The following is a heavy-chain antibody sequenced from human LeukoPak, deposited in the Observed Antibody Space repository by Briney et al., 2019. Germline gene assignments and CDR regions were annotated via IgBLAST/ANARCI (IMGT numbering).Heavy chain of an antibody. CDR1: GYTFTGYY. J-gene: IGHJ6*02. V-gene: IGHV1-2*04. Sequence: ASVKVSCEASGYTFTGYYMHWVRQAPGQGLEWMGWINPNSGGTNYAQKFQGWVTMTRDTSISTAYMELSRLRSDDTAVYYCARDLGKRWLHLYGMDVWGQGTTVTVSS. CDR3: ARDLGKRWLHLYGMDV. D-gene: IGHD5-24*01. CDR2: INPNSGGT.